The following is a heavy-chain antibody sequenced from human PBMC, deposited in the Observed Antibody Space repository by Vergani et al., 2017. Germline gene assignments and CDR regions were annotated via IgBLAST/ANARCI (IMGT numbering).Heavy chain of an antibody. J-gene: IGHJ6*03. Sequence: QVHLVESGGGVVQPGRSLRLSCVVSGFTSSYYGMHWVRQAPGKGLEWVAVISYDGTQKYYADSVKGRFTISRDNSKNTLYLQMNSLRAEDTAVYYCARDAXRGCSSTSCYWTMQSYYYYYMDVWGKGTTVTVSS. CDR1: GFTSSYYG. V-gene: IGHV3-30*03. CDR2: ISYDGTQK. D-gene: IGHD2-2*01. CDR3: ARDAXRGCSSTSCYWTMQSYYYYYMDV.